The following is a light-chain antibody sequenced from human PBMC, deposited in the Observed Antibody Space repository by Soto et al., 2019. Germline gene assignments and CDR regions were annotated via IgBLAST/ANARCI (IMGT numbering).Light chain of an antibody. CDR2: GVS. J-gene: IGKJ5*01. Sequence: LTQSPATLSVSPGERATLSCRASQRVSSNLAWYQQTPGRAPRLLIYGVSVRATGIPARFSGSGSGTEFTLTISSLQSEDFAVYYCQQYDNSPITFGQGTRLEIK. V-gene: IGKV3-15*01. CDR1: QRVSSN. CDR3: QQYDNSPIT.